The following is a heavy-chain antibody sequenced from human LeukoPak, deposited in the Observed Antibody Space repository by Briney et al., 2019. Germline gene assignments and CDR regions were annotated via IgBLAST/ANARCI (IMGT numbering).Heavy chain of an antibody. CDR3: ARHGTYDFWSGYYPGFDY. V-gene: IGHV4-4*09. Sequence: SETLSLTCTVSGGSISSYYWSWIRQPPGKGLEWIGYIYTSGSTNYNPSLKSRVTISVDTSKNQFSLKLSSVTAADTAVYYRARHGTYDFWSGYYPGFDYWGQGTLVTVSS. J-gene: IGHJ4*02. CDR2: IYTSGST. D-gene: IGHD3-3*01. CDR1: GGSISSYY.